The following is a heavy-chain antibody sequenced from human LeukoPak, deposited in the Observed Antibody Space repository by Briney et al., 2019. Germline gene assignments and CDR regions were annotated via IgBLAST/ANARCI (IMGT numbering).Heavy chain of an antibody. J-gene: IGHJ4*02. Sequence: PGGSLRLSCAASGFTFSSYAMHWVRQAPGKGLEYVSAISSNGGSTYYANSVKGRFTISRDNSKNTLYLQMGSLRAEDMAVYYCARVGHTTLGVDYWGQGTLVTVSS. CDR3: ARVGHTTLGVDY. D-gene: IGHD3-10*01. V-gene: IGHV3-64*01. CDR2: ISSNGGST. CDR1: GFTFSSYA.